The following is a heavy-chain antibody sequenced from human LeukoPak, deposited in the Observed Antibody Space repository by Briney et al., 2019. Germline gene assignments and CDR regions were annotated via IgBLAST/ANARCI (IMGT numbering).Heavy chain of an antibody. Sequence: GGSLRLSCAASGFTFSSYSMNWVRQAPGKGLEWVSSISSSSHIYYADSVKGRFTISRDNAKNSLCLQMNSLRAEDTAVYYCARSDYDSSGYYFEYFQHWGQGTLVTVSS. CDR2: ISSSSHI. V-gene: IGHV3-21*01. CDR3: ARSDYDSSGYYFEYFQH. D-gene: IGHD3-22*01. J-gene: IGHJ1*01. CDR1: GFTFSSYS.